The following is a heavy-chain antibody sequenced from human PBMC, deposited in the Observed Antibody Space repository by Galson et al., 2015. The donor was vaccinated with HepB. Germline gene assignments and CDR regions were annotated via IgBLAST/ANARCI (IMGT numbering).Heavy chain of an antibody. CDR2: IIPIFGRA. CDR3: ARGSPDYGYKPAPFNY. D-gene: IGHD5-18*01. Sequence: SVKVSCKASGGTFSSYAISWVRQAPGQGLEWMGGIIPIFGRANYAQKFQGRVTITADESTSTAYMDLSSLRSEDTAVYYCARGSPDYGYKPAPFNYWGQGTLVTVSS. J-gene: IGHJ4*02. V-gene: IGHV1-69*13. CDR1: GGTFSSYA.